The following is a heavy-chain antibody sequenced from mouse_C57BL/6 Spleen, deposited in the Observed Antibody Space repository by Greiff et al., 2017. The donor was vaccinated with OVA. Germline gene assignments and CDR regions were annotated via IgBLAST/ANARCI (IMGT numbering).Heavy chain of an antibody. CDR2: IEPEDGDT. V-gene: IGHV14-2*01. Sequence: EVQLQQSGAELVKPGASVKLSCKATGFNFTDYYMHWVKQRTEQGLEWIGRIEPEDGDTNYAPKFQGKATITADTSSNTAYLQLSSLTSEDTAVYYCSTYWGYDSWFAYWGQGTPVTVSA. CDR3: STYWGYDSWFAY. CDR1: GFNFTDYY. D-gene: IGHD2-9*01. J-gene: IGHJ3*01.